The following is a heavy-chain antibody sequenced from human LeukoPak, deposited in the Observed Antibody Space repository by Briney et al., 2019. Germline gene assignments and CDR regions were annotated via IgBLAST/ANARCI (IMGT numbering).Heavy chain of an antibody. CDR3: ARHMYYDILTGYHLAGGSFDY. CDR1: GGSISSYY. Sequence: SETLSLTCTVSGGSISSYYWSWIRQPPGKGLEWIGYIYYSGSTNYNPSLKSRVTISVDRSKNQFSLKLSSVTAADTAVYYCARHMYYDILTGYHLAGGSFDYWGQGTLVTVSS. V-gene: IGHV4-59*08. J-gene: IGHJ4*02. D-gene: IGHD3-9*01. CDR2: IYYSGST.